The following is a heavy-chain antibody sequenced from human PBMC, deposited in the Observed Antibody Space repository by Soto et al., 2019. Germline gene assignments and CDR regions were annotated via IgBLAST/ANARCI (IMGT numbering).Heavy chain of an antibody. Sequence: QVQLVESGGGVVQPGRSLRLSCAASGFTFSSYGMHWVRQAPGKGLEWVAVISYDGSNKYYADSVKGRFTISRDNSKNTLYLQINSLRAEDTSVYYCAKDHDPWADIFTGYLGYWGQGTLVTVSS. CDR1: GFTFSSYG. J-gene: IGHJ4*02. V-gene: IGHV3-30*18. CDR2: ISYDGSNK. D-gene: IGHD3-9*01. CDR3: AKDHDPWADIFTGYLGY.